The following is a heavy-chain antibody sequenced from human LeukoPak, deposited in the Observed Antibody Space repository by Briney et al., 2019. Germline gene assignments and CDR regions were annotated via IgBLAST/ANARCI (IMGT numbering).Heavy chain of an antibody. CDR2: IHYSGST. D-gene: IGHD3-10*01. V-gene: IGHV4-59*01. CDR1: GGSIRSYY. CDR3: ATYLFRGDTHYFDY. J-gene: IGHJ4*02. Sequence: PSETLSLTCNVSGGSIRSYYWSWIRQPPGKGLEWIAYIHYSGSTNYNPSLKSRVTISLETSKNQPSLKLYSVTAADTAVYYCATYLFRGDTHYFDYWGQGIVVTVSS.